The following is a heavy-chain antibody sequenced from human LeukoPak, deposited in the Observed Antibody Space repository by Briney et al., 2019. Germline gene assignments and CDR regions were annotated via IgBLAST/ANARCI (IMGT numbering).Heavy chain of an antibody. Sequence: GRSLRLSCAASGFTFSSYGMHWVRQAPGKGLEWVAVISYDGSNKYYADSVKGRFTISRDNSKNTLYLQMNSLRAEDTAVYYCASGFDDYGDFLLGDCWGQGTLVTVSS. V-gene: IGHV3-30*03. CDR1: GFTFSSYG. J-gene: IGHJ4*02. CDR3: ASGFDDYGDFLLGDC. CDR2: ISYDGSNK. D-gene: IGHD4-17*01.